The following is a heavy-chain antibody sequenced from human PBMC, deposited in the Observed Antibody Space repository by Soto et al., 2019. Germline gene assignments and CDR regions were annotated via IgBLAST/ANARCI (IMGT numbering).Heavy chain of an antibody. J-gene: IGHJ6*01. CDR1: GYTFTSYG. CDR2: ISAYNGNT. CDR3: AGYYYGSGSSEQHYHQFYGMDV. D-gene: IGHD3-10*01. V-gene: IGHV1-18*01. Sequence: GASVKVSCKASGYTFTSYGISWVRQAPGQGLEWMGWISAYNGNTNYAQKLQGRVTMTTDTSTSTAYMELRSLRSDDTAVYYCAGYYYGSGSSEQHYHQFYGMDVWGQGTTVTVSS.